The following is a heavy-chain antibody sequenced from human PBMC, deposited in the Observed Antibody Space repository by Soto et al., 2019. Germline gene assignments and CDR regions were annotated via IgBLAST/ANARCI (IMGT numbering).Heavy chain of an antibody. V-gene: IGHV3-20*04. J-gene: IGHJ2*01. CDR1: GFTFDDYV. CDR3: AKAGTLAVAETYWYFDL. D-gene: IGHD6-19*01. Sequence: EVQLVESGGGVVRPGGSLRLSCVASGFTFDDYVISLIRQAPGKGLEWVSGSNWNGDSMGYADSVKGRFTIARDNAKNSLYLQMNSLRAEDTALYYCAKAGTLAVAETYWYFDLWGRGTLVTVSS. CDR2: SNWNGDSM.